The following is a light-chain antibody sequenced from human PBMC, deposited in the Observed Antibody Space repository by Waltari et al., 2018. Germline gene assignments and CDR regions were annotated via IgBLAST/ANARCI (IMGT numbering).Light chain of an antibody. V-gene: IGLV1-47*01. CDR3: AAWDDSLSGHVV. CDR2: RNN. Sequence: QTVLTQPPSAPGTPARRVTLSCSGSSSTIGSNYVYWYQQLPGTTPKLLTYRNNQRPSGVPDRFSGSKSGTSASLAISGLRSEDEADYYCAAWDDSLSGHVVFGGGTKLTVL. CDR1: SSTIGSNY. J-gene: IGLJ2*01.